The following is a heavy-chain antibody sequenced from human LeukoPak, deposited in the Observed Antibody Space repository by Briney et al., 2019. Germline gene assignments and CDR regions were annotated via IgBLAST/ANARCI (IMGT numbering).Heavy chain of an antibody. Sequence: GGSLRLSCAASGFTFSAYSMNWVSEAPGKGLEWVAVISYDGSNKYYADSVKGRFTISRANSKNTLYLQMNSLRAKDTAVYYCAKGVLWFGELLPIDYWGQGTLVTVSS. CDR1: GFTFSAYS. CDR3: AKGVLWFGELLPIDY. CDR2: ISYDGSNK. D-gene: IGHD3-10*01. J-gene: IGHJ4*02. V-gene: IGHV3-30*18.